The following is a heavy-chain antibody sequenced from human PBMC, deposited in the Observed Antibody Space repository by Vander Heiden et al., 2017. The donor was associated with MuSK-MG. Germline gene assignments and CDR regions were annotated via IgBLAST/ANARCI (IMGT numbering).Heavy chain of an antibody. CDR3: AKGDGSGYYLDY. CDR2: ISGSGGST. J-gene: IGHJ4*02. Sequence: EVQLLESGGGLVQPGGFLRLSCAASGFTFSSYAMSWVRQALGKGLEWVSAISGSGGSTYYADSVKGRFTISRDNSKNTLYLQMNSLRAEDTAVYYCAKGDGSGYYLDYWGQGTLVTVSS. V-gene: IGHV3-23*01. D-gene: IGHD3-22*01. CDR1: GFTFSSYA.